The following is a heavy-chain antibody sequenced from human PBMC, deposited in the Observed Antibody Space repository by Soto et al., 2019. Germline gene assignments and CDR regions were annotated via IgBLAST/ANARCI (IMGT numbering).Heavy chain of an antibody. D-gene: IGHD2-8*02. CDR3: ASGIASGVLDY. J-gene: IGHJ4*02. Sequence: PSETLSLTCTVSGGSISSYYWSWIRQPPGKGLEWIGYIYYSESTNYNPSLKSRVTISVDTSKNQFSLKLSSVTAADTAVYYCASGIASGVLDYWGQGTLVTVSS. CDR1: GGSISSYY. CDR2: IYYSEST. V-gene: IGHV4-59*01.